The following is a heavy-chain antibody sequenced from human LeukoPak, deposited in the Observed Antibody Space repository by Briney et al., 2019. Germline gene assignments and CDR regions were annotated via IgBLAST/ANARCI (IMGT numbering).Heavy chain of an antibody. CDR2: INSDGSST. V-gene: IGHV3-74*01. D-gene: IGHD6-13*01. Sequence: PGGSLRLSCAASGFTFSSYWMHWVRQAPGKGLVWVSRINSDGSSTSCADSVKGRFTISRDNAKNTLYLQMNSLRAEDTAVYYCARDRIARDWFDPWGQGTLVTVSS. CDR3: ARDRIARDWFDP. CDR1: GFTFSSYW. J-gene: IGHJ5*02.